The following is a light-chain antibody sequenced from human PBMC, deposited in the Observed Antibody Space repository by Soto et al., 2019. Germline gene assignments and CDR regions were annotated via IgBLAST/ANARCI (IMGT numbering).Light chain of an antibody. CDR1: QDITND. V-gene: IGKV1-6*01. J-gene: IGKJ2*01. CDR3: LQDFNFPFT. CDR2: AAS. Sequence: AIQMTQSPSYLSASVGDRVTITCRASQDITNDLAWYQQKPGTAPKVLISAASSLQTGVPSRFSGSGSGTDFTLTISSLQPEDFATYYCLQDFNFPFTFGQGTKLEVK.